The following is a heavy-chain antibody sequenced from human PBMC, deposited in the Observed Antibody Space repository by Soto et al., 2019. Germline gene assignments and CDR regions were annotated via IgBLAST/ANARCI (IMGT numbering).Heavy chain of an antibody. CDR3: ATTGTHNYNEGFYFDY. Sequence: EVQLVESGGGLVQPGGSLRLSCAASGFTVSSKYMSWVRQAPGKGLEWVSVIYSGGDTYYADSVKGRFIISRDNSKNTLFLQMSNLRAEDTAVYYCATTGTHNYNEGFYFDYWGQGTLVTVSS. CDR2: IYSGGDT. CDR1: GFTVSSKY. D-gene: IGHD1-20*01. V-gene: IGHV3-66*01. J-gene: IGHJ4*02.